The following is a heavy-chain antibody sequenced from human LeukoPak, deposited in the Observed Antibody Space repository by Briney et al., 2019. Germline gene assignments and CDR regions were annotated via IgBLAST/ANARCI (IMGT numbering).Heavy chain of an antibody. Sequence: GGSLRLSCAASGFTFSSYWMHWVRQGPGKGLVWVSRINSDGSDTSYADSVRGRFTISRDNAKNTLYLQMNSLRAEDTVVYFCARDRYTGYDFDYWGQGTLVTVSS. CDR1: GFTFSSYW. CDR2: INSDGSDT. CDR3: ARDRYTGYDFDY. V-gene: IGHV3-74*01. D-gene: IGHD5-12*01. J-gene: IGHJ4*02.